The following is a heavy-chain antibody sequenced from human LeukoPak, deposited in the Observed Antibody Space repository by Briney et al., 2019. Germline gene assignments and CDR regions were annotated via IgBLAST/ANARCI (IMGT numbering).Heavy chain of an antibody. CDR3: ARDPYYYDSSGTKYNWFNP. Sequence: PSQTLSFTCTVSGGSISSGSYYWSWIRQPAGKGLEWIGRIYTSGSTNYNPSLKSRVTISVDTSKNQFSLKLSSVTAADTAVYYCARDPYYYDSSGTKYNWFNPWGQGTLVTVSS. V-gene: IGHV4-61*02. J-gene: IGHJ5*02. CDR1: GGSISSGSYY. CDR2: IYTSGST. D-gene: IGHD3-22*01.